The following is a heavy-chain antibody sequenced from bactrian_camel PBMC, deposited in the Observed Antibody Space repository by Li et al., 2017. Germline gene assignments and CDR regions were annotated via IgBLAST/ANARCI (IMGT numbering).Heavy chain of an antibody. Sequence: HVQLVESGGGSVQAGGSLRLSCAASGYTYSGHCMGWFRQAPGKEREGVAIIGSSGSTGYADSVKGRFTISKDNAKNTLYLQMNGLKSEDTAVYYCAADEAAGAWYGSHFGYWGQGTQVT. J-gene: IGHJ6*01. CDR3: AADEAAGAWYGSHFGY. CDR1: GYTYSGHC. V-gene: IGHV3S55*01. D-gene: IGHD5*01. CDR2: IGSSGST.